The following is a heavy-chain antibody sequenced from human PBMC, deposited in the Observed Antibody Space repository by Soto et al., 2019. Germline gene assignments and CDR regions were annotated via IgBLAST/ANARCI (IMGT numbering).Heavy chain of an antibody. Sequence: SQRRSLTWIVSAGSTSSYSWSWIRQLPGKGLGWVGYIYYSGSTNYNPSLKSRVTISVDTSKNQFSLKLSSVTAADTAVYYWARGKPATLDYWGPGTLVTVSS. J-gene: IGHJ4*02. CDR3: ARGKPATLDY. V-gene: IGHV4-59*12. CDR1: AGSTSSYS. CDR2: IYYSGST.